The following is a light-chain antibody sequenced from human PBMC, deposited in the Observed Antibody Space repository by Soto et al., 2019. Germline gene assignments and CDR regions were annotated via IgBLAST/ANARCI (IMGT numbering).Light chain of an antibody. V-gene: IGKV3-20*01. CDR1: PSVSSSY. J-gene: IGKJ5*01. CDR3: QHSGSAAFT. Sequence: SDSPSVSSSYIAWYQQKPGQAPSLLIYGASTRATGIPDRFSGSGSGTHFTLTISTLQPGYSALSYCQHSGSAAFTFGQGTRLEIK. CDR2: GAS.